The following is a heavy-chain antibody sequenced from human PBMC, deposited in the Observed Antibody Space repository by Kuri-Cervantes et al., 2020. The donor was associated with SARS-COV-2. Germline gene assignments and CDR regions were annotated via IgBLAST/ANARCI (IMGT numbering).Heavy chain of an antibody. D-gene: IGHD2-15*01. CDR2: INSDGSST. CDR3: AKWGGYCSGGSCSLPFQH. Sequence: GESLKISCAASGFTFSSYWMHWVRQAPGKGLVWVSRINSDGSSTSYADSVKGRFTISRDNAKNTLYLQMNSLRAEDTAVYYCAKWGGYCSGGSCSLPFQHWGQGTLVTVSS. J-gene: IGHJ1*01. CDR1: GFTFSSYW. V-gene: IGHV3-74*01.